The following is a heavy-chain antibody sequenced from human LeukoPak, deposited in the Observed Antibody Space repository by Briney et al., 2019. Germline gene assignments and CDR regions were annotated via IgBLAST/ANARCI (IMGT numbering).Heavy chain of an antibody. Sequence: SETLSLTCTVSGGSISSGDYYWSWIRQPPGKGLEWIGNIYYSGSTYYNPSLKSRVTISVDTSKNQFSLKLSSVTAADTAVYYCARDGGENRDSSGRFDDWGQGTLVTVSS. V-gene: IGHV4-30-4*01. CDR3: ARDGGENRDSSGRFDD. CDR2: IYYSGST. J-gene: IGHJ4*02. D-gene: IGHD3-22*01. CDR1: GGSISSGDYY.